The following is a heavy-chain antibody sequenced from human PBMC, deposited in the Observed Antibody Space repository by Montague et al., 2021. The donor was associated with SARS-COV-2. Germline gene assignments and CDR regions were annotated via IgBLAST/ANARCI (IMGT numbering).Heavy chain of an antibody. CDR3: ARGGGDSADDYYYAMDV. D-gene: IGHD2-21*02. CDR2: IYNNRST. V-gene: IGHV4-59*01. J-gene: IGHJ6*02. Sequence: SETLSLTCTVSGGSISSYYWSWIRQPPGKGLQWIGYIYNNRSTNCNTSLKSRVTLSIDTSKNQFSLKLTSVTAADTAAYYCARGGGDSADDYYYAMDVWGQGTTVTVSS. CDR1: GGSISSYY.